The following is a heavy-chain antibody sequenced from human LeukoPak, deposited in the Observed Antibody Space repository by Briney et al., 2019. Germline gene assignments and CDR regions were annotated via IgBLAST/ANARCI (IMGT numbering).Heavy chain of an antibody. Sequence: SETLSLTCTVSGGSISSSSYYWGWIRQPPGKGLEWIGSIYYSGSTYYNPSLKSRVTISVDTSKNQFSLKLSSVTAADTAVYYCARGLLWFGELYWFDPWGQGTLVTVSS. CDR3: ARGLLWFGELYWFDP. J-gene: IGHJ5*02. D-gene: IGHD3-10*01. V-gene: IGHV4-39*07. CDR1: GGSISSSSYY. CDR2: IYYSGST.